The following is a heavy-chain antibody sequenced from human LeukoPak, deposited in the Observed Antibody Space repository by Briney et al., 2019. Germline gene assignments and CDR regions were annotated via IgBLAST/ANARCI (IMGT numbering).Heavy chain of an antibody. D-gene: IGHD3-16*02. CDR1: GFTFSSYE. V-gene: IGHV3-48*03. CDR2: ISSSGSTI. Sequence: PGGSLRLSCVASGFTFSSYEMNWVRQTPGKGLEWVSYISSSGSTIYYADSVKGRFTISRDNAKNSLYLQMNSLRAEDTALYHCAREVNDYVWGSYRYPTENYYYMDVWGKGTTVTISS. J-gene: IGHJ6*03. CDR3: AREVNDYVWGSYRYPTENYYYMDV.